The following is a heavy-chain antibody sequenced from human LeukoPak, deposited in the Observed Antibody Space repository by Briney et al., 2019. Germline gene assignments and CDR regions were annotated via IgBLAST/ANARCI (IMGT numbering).Heavy chain of an antibody. CDR2: IKRDGSEK. CDR1: GFTFSTYW. V-gene: IGHV3-7*04. J-gene: IGHJ3*02. D-gene: IGHD3-9*01. Sequence: GRSLRLSCAASGFTFSTYWMSWVRQAPGKGLEWVANIKRDGSEKFQVDSVKGRFTISRDNAKNSLYLEMNSLRAEDTAVYYCARGGWDFDWLKGAFDTWGQGTMVTVSS. CDR3: ARGGWDFDWLKGAFDT.